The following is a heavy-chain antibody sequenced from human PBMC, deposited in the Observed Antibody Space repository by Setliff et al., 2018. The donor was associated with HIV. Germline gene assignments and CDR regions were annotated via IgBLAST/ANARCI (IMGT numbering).Heavy chain of an antibody. V-gene: IGHV3-53*01. Sequence: PPGGSLRLSCAASGFTVSSNYMSWVRQAPGKGLEWVSVIYSGGSTYYADSVKGRFTISRDNSKNTLYLQMNSLRAEDTAVYYCARERPHDYGLDYWGQGTLVTVSS. CDR3: ARERPHDYGLDY. J-gene: IGHJ4*02. CDR2: IYSGGST. D-gene: IGHD4-17*01. CDR1: GFTVSSNY.